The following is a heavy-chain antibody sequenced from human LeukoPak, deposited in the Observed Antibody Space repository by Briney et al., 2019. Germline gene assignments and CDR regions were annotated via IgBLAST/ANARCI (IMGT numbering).Heavy chain of an antibody. CDR3: ARLPIQPGDYYMDV. CDR1: GHSFTTYW. D-gene: IGHD5-18*01. V-gene: IGHV5-51*01. J-gene: IGHJ6*03. Sequence: GESLKISCKHSGHSFTTYWIGWVRQMPGKGLEWMGIIYPGDSDTRYSPSFQGQVTISADKSISTAYLQWSSLKASDTAMYYCARLPIQPGDYYMDVWGKGTTVTVSS. CDR2: IYPGDSDT.